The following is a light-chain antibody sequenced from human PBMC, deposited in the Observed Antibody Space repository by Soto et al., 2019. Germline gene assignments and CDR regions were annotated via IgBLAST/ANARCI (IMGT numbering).Light chain of an antibody. CDR3: QQRSNWPAN. Sequence: EIVLTQSPATLSLSPGERATLSCRASQTITTYLAWYQQKPGQPPRLLIYGASNRATGIPARFSGSGSGTDFTLTINNLETEDFAVYYCQQRSNWPANFGQGTRLEIK. CDR2: GAS. CDR1: QTITTY. J-gene: IGKJ5*01. V-gene: IGKV3-11*01.